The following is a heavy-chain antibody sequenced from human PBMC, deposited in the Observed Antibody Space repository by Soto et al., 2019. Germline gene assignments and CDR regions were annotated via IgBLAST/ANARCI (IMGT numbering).Heavy chain of an antibody. D-gene: IGHD6-13*01. Sequence: LRLSCAASGFTVSSNYMSWVRQAPGKGLEWVSVIYSGGSTYYADSVKGRFTISRDNSKNTLYLQMNSLRAEDTAVYYCARGHRRIAAGLLDYWGQGTLVTVSS. CDR2: IYSGGST. CDR1: GFTVSSNY. CDR3: ARGHRRIAAGLLDY. J-gene: IGHJ4*02. V-gene: IGHV3-53*01.